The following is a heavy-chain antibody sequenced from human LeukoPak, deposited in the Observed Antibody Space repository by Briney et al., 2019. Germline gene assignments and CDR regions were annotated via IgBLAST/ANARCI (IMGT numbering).Heavy chain of an antibody. V-gene: IGHV3-9*01. CDR1: GFTFDDYA. CDR2: ITWNSGNI. J-gene: IGHJ4*02. D-gene: IGHD3-10*01. CDR3: AKGWFGEFALVL. Sequence: PGGSLRLSCAASGFTFDDYATHWVRQAPGKGLEWVSYITWNSGNIGYADSVKGRFTISRDNAKNSLYLQMNSLRAEDTALYYCAKGWFGEFALVLWGQGTLVTVSP.